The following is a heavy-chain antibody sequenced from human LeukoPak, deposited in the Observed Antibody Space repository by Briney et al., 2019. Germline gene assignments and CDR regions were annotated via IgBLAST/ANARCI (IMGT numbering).Heavy chain of an antibody. CDR1: GGTFSSYA. J-gene: IGHJ4*02. D-gene: IGHD5-24*01. CDR3: ARESVHGYNNPINY. V-gene: IGHV1-69*04. Sequence: GASVKVSCKASGGTFSSYAISWVRQAPGQGLEWMGRIIPILGIANYAQKFQGRVTITADKSTSTAYMELSSLRSEDTAVYYCARESVHGYNNPINYWGQGTLVTVSS. CDR2: IIPILGIA.